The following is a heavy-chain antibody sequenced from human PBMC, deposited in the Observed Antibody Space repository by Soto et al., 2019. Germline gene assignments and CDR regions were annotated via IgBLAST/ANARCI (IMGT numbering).Heavy chain of an antibody. CDR1: GFSISSYW. Sequence: ELQLVESGGGLVQPGGSLRLSCAASGFSISSYWMNWVRQAPGKGLEWVAIIRKDGSEKYYVDSVKGRFTISRDNAKNSLYLQMNSPRDDDTAVYYCAGGSGWLSDYWGRGTLVTVSS. V-gene: IGHV3-7*03. D-gene: IGHD6-19*01. CDR2: IRKDGSEK. CDR3: AGGSGWLSDY. J-gene: IGHJ4*02.